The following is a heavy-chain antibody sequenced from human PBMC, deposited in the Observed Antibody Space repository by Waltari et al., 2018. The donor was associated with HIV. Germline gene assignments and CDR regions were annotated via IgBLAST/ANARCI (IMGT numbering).Heavy chain of an antibody. CDR3: AISITPPYYFDY. CDR2: IYYSGST. CDR1: GGSISSSSYY. J-gene: IGHJ4*02. Sequence: QLQLQESGPGLVKPSETLSLTCTVSGGSISSSSYYWGWIRRTPGKGLKWSGSIYYSGSTYYNPSLKSRVTIPVDTSKNQFSRKLSSVTTADTAVYYCAISITPPYYFDYWGQGTLVTVSS. V-gene: IGHV4-39*07. D-gene: IGHD3-10*01.